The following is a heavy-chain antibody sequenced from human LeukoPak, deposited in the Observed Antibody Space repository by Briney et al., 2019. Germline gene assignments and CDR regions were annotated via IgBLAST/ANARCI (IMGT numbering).Heavy chain of an antibody. CDR1: GFTFDDYA. CDR3: AKGHRYGGNSGWDAFDI. Sequence: PGGSLRLSCAASGFTFDDYAMHWVRQAPGKGLEWVSGISWSSGSIGYADSVKGRFTISRDNAKNSLYLQMNSLRAEDMALYYCAKGHRYGGNSGWDAFDIWGQGTMVTVSS. CDR2: ISWSSGSI. J-gene: IGHJ3*02. V-gene: IGHV3-9*03. D-gene: IGHD4-23*01.